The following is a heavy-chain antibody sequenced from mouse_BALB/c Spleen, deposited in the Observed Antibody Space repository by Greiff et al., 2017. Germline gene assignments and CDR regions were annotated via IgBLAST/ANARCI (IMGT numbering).Heavy chain of an antibody. J-gene: IGHJ4*01. CDR1: GYTFSSYW. V-gene: IGHV1-9*01. CDR2: ILPGSGST. CDR3: ARSGYDGYCPMDY. Sequence: VQLQQSGAELMKPGASVKISCKATGYTFSSYWIEWVKQRPGHGLEWIGEILPGSGSTNYNEKFKGKATFTADTSSNTAYMQLSSLTSEDSAVYYCARSGYDGYCPMDYWGQGTSVTVSS. D-gene: IGHD2-3*01.